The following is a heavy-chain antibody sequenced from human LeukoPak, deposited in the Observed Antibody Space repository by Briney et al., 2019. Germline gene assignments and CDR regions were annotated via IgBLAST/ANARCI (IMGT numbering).Heavy chain of an antibody. CDR2: ISSSGSTI. CDR1: GFTFSSYW. V-gene: IGHV3-48*04. Sequence: GGSLRLSCAASGFTFSSYWMNGVRQAPGKGLEWVSYISSSGSTIYYADSVKGRFTISRDNAKNSLYLQMNSLRAEDMALYYCAKGRGLSYDYGVDYWGQGTLVPVSS. D-gene: IGHD4-17*01. CDR3: AKGRGLSYDYGVDY. J-gene: IGHJ4*02.